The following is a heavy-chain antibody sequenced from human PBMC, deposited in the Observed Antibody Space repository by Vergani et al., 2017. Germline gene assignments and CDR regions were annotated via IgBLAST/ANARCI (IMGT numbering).Heavy chain of an antibody. D-gene: IGHD3-10*01. CDR1: GGSMSGYY. CDR3: GRVADCTGLGSGLLDL. CDR2: MYHSGST. V-gene: IGHV4-59*01. J-gene: IGHJ5*02. Sequence: QVRLQESGPGLVKPSETLSLTCSVSGGSMSGYYWSWIRQPPGKELEWIGYMYHSGSTNYNPSLETRVTISGDTSKNQFSLKLNSVTAADTAVYYCGRVADCTGLGSGLLDLWGQGILVTVSS.